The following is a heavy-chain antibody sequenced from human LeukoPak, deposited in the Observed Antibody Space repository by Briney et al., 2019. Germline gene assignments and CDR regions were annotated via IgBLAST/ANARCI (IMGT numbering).Heavy chain of an antibody. CDR1: GGSVSSGSYY. CDR3: ARWTVAELGLDY. D-gene: IGHD6-19*01. CDR2: IHYSGDT. V-gene: IGHV4-61*01. J-gene: IGHJ4*02. Sequence: SETLSLTCTVSGGSVSSGSYYWSWIRQPPGKGLEWITYIHYSGDTNYNPSLKSRVTISVDTSKNQFSLKLRSVTAADTAVYYCARWTVAELGLDYWGQGTLVTVSS.